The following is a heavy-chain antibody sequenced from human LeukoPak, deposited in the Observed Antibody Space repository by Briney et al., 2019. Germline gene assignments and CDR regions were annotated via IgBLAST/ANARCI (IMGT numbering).Heavy chain of an antibody. D-gene: IGHD2-21*01. V-gene: IGHV3-7*01. CDR3: VRESYSRGDFN. Sequence: GGSLRLSCAASGFIFSTYWMTWARQAPGKGLEWVATIKYDGNEKYYVDSVRGRFTISRDNAKNSLYLQMNSLTAEDTAVYYCVRESYSRGDFNWGQGTLVSVSS. CDR2: IKYDGNEK. J-gene: IGHJ4*02. CDR1: GFIFSTYW.